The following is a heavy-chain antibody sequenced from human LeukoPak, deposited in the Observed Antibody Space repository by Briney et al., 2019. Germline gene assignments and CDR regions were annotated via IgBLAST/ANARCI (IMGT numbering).Heavy chain of an antibody. D-gene: IGHD3-10*01. Sequence: GGSLRLSCAASGFTFSSYSINWVRQAPGKGLEWVSCISSTSSFIYYADSVKGRFTISRDNSKNTLYLQMNSLRAEDTAVYYCAKDLRWFGEPKVGYYYYGMDVWGQGTTVTASS. CDR3: AKDLRWFGEPKVGYYYYGMDV. V-gene: IGHV3-21*04. CDR2: ISSTSSFI. CDR1: GFTFSSYS. J-gene: IGHJ6*02.